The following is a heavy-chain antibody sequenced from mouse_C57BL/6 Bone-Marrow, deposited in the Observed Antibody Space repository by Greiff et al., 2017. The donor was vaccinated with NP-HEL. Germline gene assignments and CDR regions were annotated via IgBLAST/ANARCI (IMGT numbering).Heavy chain of an antibody. Sequence: VQLQQPGAELVKPGASVKLSCKASGYTFTSYWMHWVKQRPGQGLEWIGMIHPNSGSTNYNEKFKSKATLTVDKSSSTAYMQLSSLTSEDSAVYYCARRPYYGNYIDYGGRGTTLTVSS. D-gene: IGHD2-10*01. J-gene: IGHJ2*01. V-gene: IGHV1-64*01. CDR1: GYTFTSYW. CDR3: ARRPYYGNYIDY. CDR2: IHPNSGST.